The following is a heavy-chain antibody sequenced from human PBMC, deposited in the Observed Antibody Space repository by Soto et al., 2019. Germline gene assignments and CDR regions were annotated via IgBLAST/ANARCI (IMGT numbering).Heavy chain of an antibody. Sequence: GGSLRLSCAASGFTFSNYAINWVRQSPGKGLEWVSVISSSAGITYYADSVKGRFTITRDNSKNTLYLQMNSLRAEATAVYYCAKAGGAAGTVDYFDYWGQGTLVTVSS. CDR1: GFTFSNYA. V-gene: IGHV3-23*01. CDR3: AKAGGAAGTVDYFDY. CDR2: ISSSAGIT. J-gene: IGHJ4*02. D-gene: IGHD6-13*01.